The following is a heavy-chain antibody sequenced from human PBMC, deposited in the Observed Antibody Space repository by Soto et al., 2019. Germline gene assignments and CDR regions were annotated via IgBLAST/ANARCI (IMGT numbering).Heavy chain of an antibody. CDR3: ARGRLITFGGVVSRPCDY. CDR1: GGSFSGYY. V-gene: IGHV4-34*01. D-gene: IGHD3-16*01. Sequence: QVQLQQWGAGLLKPSETLSLTCAVYGGSFSGYYWSWIRQPPGTGLEWIGEINHSGSTNYNPSLKSRVTKSVDTSKTQFSLKLSSVTAADTAVYYCARGRLITFGGVVSRPCDYWGQGTLVTVSS. J-gene: IGHJ4*02. CDR2: INHSGST.